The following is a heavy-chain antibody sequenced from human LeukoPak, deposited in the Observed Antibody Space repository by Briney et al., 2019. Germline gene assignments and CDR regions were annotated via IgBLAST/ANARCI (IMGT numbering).Heavy chain of an antibody. Sequence: GGSLRLSCAASGFTFSSSYMTWVRQAPGKGLEWVSVIRSGGSTVYADSVKGRFTISRDNSKNTLYLQLNSLRAEDTAVYYCAREGSGRTAYNDGLDVWGQGTMVTVSS. CDR2: IRSGGST. CDR3: AREGSGRTAYNDGLDV. CDR1: GFTFSSSY. D-gene: IGHD3-10*01. J-gene: IGHJ3*01. V-gene: IGHV3-53*01.